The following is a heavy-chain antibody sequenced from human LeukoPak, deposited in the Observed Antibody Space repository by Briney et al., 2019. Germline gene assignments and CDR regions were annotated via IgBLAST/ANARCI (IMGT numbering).Heavy chain of an antibody. D-gene: IGHD6-13*01. CDR2: IYSGGTT. V-gene: IGHV3-53*01. CDR1: GFTFSSSF. CDR3: ARDDRIGAAGTFDD. Sequence: GGSLRLSCAASGFTFSSSFMSWVRQAPGKGLEWVSIIYSGGTTYYADSVKGRFTISRDNSKNTLYLQMNSLRAEDTAVYFCARDDRIGAAGTFDDWGQGTLVTVSS. J-gene: IGHJ4*02.